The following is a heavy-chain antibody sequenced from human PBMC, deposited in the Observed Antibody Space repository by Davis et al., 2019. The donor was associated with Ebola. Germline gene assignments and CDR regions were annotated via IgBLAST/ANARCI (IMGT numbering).Heavy chain of an antibody. CDR2: ISATARYT. D-gene: IGHD4/OR15-4a*01. Sequence: PGGSLRLSCAGSGLTFSSYNMNWIRQAPGKGLEWVSSISATARYTYYADSVEGRFTISRDNARDSVYLQMNSLRVEDTVIYFCAGDIRRGENYGWFDPWGHGTLVTVSS. J-gene: IGHJ5*02. CDR3: AGDIRRGENYGWFDP. V-gene: IGHV3-21*06. CDR1: GLTFSSYN.